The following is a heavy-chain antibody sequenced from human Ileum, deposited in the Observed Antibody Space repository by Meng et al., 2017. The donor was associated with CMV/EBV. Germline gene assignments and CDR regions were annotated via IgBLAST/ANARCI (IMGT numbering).Heavy chain of an antibody. Sequence: GESLKISCAASGLTFSTYAMTWVRQAPGKGLEWVSSISDSGGKAYYTDSVKGRFTISRDNSKNTLYLQVNSLRAEDTAIYYCVGDWYGSNCQRGCLVNWGQGTLVTVSS. CDR2: ISDSGGKA. V-gene: IGHV3-23*01. CDR3: VGDWYGSNCQRGCLVN. CDR1: GLTFSTYA. J-gene: IGHJ1*01. D-gene: IGHD6-13*01.